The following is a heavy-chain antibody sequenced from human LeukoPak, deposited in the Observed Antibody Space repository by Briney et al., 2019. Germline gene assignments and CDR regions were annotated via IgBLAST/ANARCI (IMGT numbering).Heavy chain of an antibody. CDR3: ARGARFYDSSGYYDFWGYFDY. D-gene: IGHD3-22*01. J-gene: IGHJ4*02. V-gene: IGHV3-30*02. CDR2: IRYDGSDK. Sequence: GSLRLSCAASGFTFSSYGMHWVRQAPGKGLEWVAFIRYDGSDKYYADSVKGRYTISRDNSKNTLYLQMNSLRAEDTAVYYCARGARFYDSSGYYDFWGYFDYWGQGTLVTVSS. CDR1: GFTFSSYG.